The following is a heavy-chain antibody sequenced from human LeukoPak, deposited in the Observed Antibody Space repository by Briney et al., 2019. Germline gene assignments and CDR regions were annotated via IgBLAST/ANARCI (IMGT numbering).Heavy chain of an antibody. CDR3: AKAAATQDESDY. CDR1: GFTFSSGS. J-gene: IGHJ4*02. CDR2: ITSSGNYT. D-gene: IGHD6-25*01. Sequence: GGSLRLSCAASGFTFSSGSMNWVRQAPGKGLEWVASITSSGNYTYYAGSVKGRFTISRDNAKNSLYLQMNSLRAEDTAVYYCAKAAATQDESDYWGQGTLVTVSS. V-gene: IGHV3-21*06.